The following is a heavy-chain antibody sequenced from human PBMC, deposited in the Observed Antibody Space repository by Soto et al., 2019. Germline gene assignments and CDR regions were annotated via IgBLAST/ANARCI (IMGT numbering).Heavy chain of an antibody. V-gene: IGHV3-23*01. Sequence: EVQLLESGGGLVQPGGSLRLSCVASGFTFSNYAMSWVRQAPGKGLEWVSGISGGVDSTYYADSVKGRFTISRDNSKNTLYLQMNSLRAEDTAVYYCAKAPVGFGELHFDYWGQGALVTVSS. CDR3: AKAPVGFGELHFDY. D-gene: IGHD3-10*01. J-gene: IGHJ4*02. CDR2: ISGGVDST. CDR1: GFTFSNYA.